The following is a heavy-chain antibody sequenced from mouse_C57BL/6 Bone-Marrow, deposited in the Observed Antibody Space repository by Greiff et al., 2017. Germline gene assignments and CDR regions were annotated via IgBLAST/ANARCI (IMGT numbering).Heavy chain of an antibody. CDR3: AREGQAAY. D-gene: IGHD3-3*01. CDR2: ISYDGSN. V-gene: IGHV3-6*01. Sequence: EVQLVESGPGLVKPSQSLSLTCSVTGYSITSGYYWNWIRQFPGNKLEWMGYISYDGSNNYNPSLKNRISITRDTSKNQFFLKLNSMTTEDTATYYCAREGQAAYWGQGTLVTVSA. CDR1: GYSITSGYY. J-gene: IGHJ3*01.